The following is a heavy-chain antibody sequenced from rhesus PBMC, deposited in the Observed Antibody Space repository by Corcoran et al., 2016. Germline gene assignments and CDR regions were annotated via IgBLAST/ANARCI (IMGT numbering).Heavy chain of an antibody. CDR1: GGSISSNY. CDR3: ARMSGY. V-gene: IGHV4-169*01. D-gene: IGHD1-44*01. J-gene: IGHJ4*01. CDR2: IYGSGSST. Sequence: QLQLQESGPGLVKPSETLSVTCAVSGGSISSNYWSWIRQPPGKGLEWIGRIYGSGSSTNDNPSLKSRGTLSVDTSKNQLSLRLRSVTAADTAVYYCARMSGYWGHGVLVTVSS.